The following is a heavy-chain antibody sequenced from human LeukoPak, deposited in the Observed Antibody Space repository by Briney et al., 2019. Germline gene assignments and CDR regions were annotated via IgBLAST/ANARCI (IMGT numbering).Heavy chain of an antibody. CDR1: AGSISSSSYY. D-gene: IGHD3-10*01. V-gene: IGHV4-39*01. CDR3: ARLGGSGDTFDI. CDR2: IYSSGST. Sequence: PSETLSLTCTVSAGSISSSSYYWAWLRQPPGKGLEWIGCIYSSGSTYYNPSLMSRVTISVDTSRRQFSLKLSSVTAADTAVYYCARLGGSGDTFDIWDQGTMVTVSS. J-gene: IGHJ3*02.